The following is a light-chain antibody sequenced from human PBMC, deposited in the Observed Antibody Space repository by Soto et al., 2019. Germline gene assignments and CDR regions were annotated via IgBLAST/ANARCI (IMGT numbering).Light chain of an antibody. V-gene: IGKV3-11*01. CDR1: QSVSSTS. CDR3: QQRSRWPRT. J-gene: IGKJ2*01. CDR2: DAS. Sequence: EIVLTQSPATLSLSPGERATLSCRASQSVSSTSLTWLQQKPGQAPRLLIYDASTRATGVPARFSGSGSGTYFTLTISSLEPEDFAVYYCQQRSRWPRTFGQGTKLEMK.